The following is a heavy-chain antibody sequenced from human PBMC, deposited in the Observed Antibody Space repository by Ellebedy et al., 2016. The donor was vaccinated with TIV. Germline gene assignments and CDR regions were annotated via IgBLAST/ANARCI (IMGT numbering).Heavy chain of an antibody. CDR1: GFTFSTYP. V-gene: IGHV3-23*01. CDR3: ARRSTDFAFDS. D-gene: IGHD3/OR15-3a*01. CDR2: ISANGGTT. J-gene: IGHJ4*02. Sequence: GESLKISCAASGFTFSTYPMNWVRQAPGKGLEWVSIISANGGTTYYADSVKGRFTISRDNSKNTLFLQMSSLRAEDTAVYFCARRSTDFAFDSWGQGTLVTVS.